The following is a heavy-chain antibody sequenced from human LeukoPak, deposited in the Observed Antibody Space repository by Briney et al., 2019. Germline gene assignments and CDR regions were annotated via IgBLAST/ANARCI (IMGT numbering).Heavy chain of an antibody. CDR3: ARVSRASYYGSGSQYYYYYGMDV. J-gene: IGHJ6*02. CDR1: GGTFSSYA. V-gene: IGHV1-69*10. D-gene: IGHD3-10*01. CDR2: IIPILGIA. Sequence: VASVRVSSKASGGTFSSYAISWVRQAPGQGGEWMGGIIPILGIANYSHKFLGTFTITAYKSTSTAFIELSSLRSEYPAVYYCARVSRASYYGSGSQYYYYYGMDVWGQGTTVTVSS.